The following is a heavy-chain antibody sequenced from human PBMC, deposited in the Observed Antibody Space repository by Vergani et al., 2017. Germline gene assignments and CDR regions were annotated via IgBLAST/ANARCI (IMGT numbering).Heavy chain of an antibody. J-gene: IGHJ5*02. CDR2: SRNKARSYTT. Sequence: VQLVESGGGVVQPGRSLRLSCAASGFTFSSYTMHWVRQAPGMGLEWVGRSRNKARSYTTEYSASVKGRFTISRDDSRNSLYLQMNSLKTEDTAVYYCATLPLRTQQQVTSWGQGTLVTVFS. CDR1: GFTFSSYT. D-gene: IGHD6-13*01. V-gene: IGHV3-72*01. CDR3: ATLPLRTQQQVTS.